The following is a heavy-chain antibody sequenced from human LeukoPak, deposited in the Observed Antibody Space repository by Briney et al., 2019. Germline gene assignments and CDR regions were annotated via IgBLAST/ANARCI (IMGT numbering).Heavy chain of an antibody. V-gene: IGHV3-30-3*01. CDR1: GFTFSSYA. D-gene: IGHD3-10*01. J-gene: IGHJ4*02. CDR2: ISYDGSNK. Sequence: GGSLRLSCAASGFTFSSYAMHWVRQAPGKGLEWVAVISYDGSNKYYADSVKGRFTISRDKSKNTLYLQMNSLRAEDTAVYYCAKDLNYYGSGSLDYWGQGALVTVSS. CDR3: AKDLNYYGSGSLDY.